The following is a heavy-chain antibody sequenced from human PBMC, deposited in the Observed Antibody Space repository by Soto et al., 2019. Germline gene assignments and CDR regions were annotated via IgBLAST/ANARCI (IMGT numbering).Heavy chain of an antibody. V-gene: IGHV4-59*01. CDR1: GGSISIYH. CDR3: ARDPGTGEFFDY. CDR2: MSYSGST. D-gene: IGHD3-10*01. J-gene: IGHJ4*02. Sequence: SETLSLTCTVSGGSISIYHYNWIRQLPGKGLEWIGNMSYSGSTNYNPSLKSRVTISVDTSKKQFSLRLSSVTAADTAVYYCARDPGTGEFFDYWGQGTLVTVSS.